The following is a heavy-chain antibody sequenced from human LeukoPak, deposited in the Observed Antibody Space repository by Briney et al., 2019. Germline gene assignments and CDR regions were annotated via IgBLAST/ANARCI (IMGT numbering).Heavy chain of an antibody. CDR3: ARDYAIATSRIVVVPAAVSP. CDR1: GFTFSSYA. CDR2: ISYDGSNK. J-gene: IGHJ4*02. D-gene: IGHD2-2*01. V-gene: IGHV3-30*04. Sequence: GRSLRLSCAASGFTFSSYAMHWVRQAPGKGLEWVAVISYDGSNKYYADSVKGRFTISRDNSKNTLYLQMNSLRAEDTAVYYCARDYAIATSRIVVVPAAVSPWGQGTLVTVSS.